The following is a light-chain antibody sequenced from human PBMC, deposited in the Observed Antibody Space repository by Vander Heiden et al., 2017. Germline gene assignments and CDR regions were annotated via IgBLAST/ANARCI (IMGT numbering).Light chain of an antibody. J-gene: IGLJ2*01. CDR1: TSNLGKSD. CDR2: RTN. Sequence: SVLTQPPSASGTPGQRVTISCSGSTSNLGKSDVHWYQQVPGTAPKILIYRTNQRPSGVPDRFSGSKSGTSASLAIRGLRPEDEDDYYCAAWDDNLSVVSGGGTKLTVL. V-gene: IGLV1-47*01. CDR3: AAWDDNLSVV.